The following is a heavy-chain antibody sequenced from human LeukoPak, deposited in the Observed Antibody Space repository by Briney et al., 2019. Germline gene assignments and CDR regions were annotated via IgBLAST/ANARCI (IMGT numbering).Heavy chain of an antibody. Sequence: GESLKISCAASGFTFSTYAMSWVRQAPGKGLEWVSGLTGGGGGTSYADSVKGRFTISRDNSKNTLYLQMNSLRAEDTAVYYCAKDKGAVTGTFDYWGQGTLVTVSS. CDR1: GFTFSTYA. CDR2: LTGGGGGT. D-gene: IGHD1-14*01. CDR3: AKDKGAVTGTFDY. J-gene: IGHJ4*02. V-gene: IGHV3-23*01.